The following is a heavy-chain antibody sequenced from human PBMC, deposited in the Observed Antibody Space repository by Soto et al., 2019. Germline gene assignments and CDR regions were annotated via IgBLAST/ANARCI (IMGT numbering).Heavy chain of an antibody. CDR3: ARVPYSGYVFDY. V-gene: IGHV4-59*01. J-gene: IGHJ4*02. D-gene: IGHD5-12*01. CDR2: IYYSGST. CDR1: GGSISSYY. Sequence: PSETPSLTCTVSGGSISSYYWSWIRQPPGKGLEWIGYIYYSGSTNYNPSLKSRVTISVDTSKNQFPLKLSSVTAADKAVYYCARVPYSGYVFDYWGQGTLVSV.